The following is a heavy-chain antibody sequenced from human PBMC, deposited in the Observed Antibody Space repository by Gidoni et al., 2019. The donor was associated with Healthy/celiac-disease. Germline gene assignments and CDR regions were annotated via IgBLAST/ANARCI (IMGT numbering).Heavy chain of an antibody. D-gene: IGHD3-22*01. CDR2: IRSKAYGGTT. J-gene: IGHJ3*02. CDR3: TRACAGSGYEAFDI. Sequence: EVQLVESGGGLVQPGRSLRLSCTASGFTFGDYAMSWVRQAPGKGLEWVGFIRSKAYGGTTEYAASVKGRFTISRDDSKSIAYLQMNSLKTEDTAVYYCTRACAGSGYEAFDIWGQGTMVTVSS. CDR1: GFTFGDYA. V-gene: IGHV3-49*04.